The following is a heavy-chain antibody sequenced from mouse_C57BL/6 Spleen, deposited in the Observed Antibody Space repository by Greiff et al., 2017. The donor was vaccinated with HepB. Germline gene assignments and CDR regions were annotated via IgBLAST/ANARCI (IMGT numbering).Heavy chain of an antibody. Sequence: VQLQQSGPELVKPGASVKISCKASGYTFTDYYMNWVKQSHGKSLEWIGDINPNNGGTSYNQKFKGKATLTVDKSSSTAYMELRSLTSEDSAVYYCARRDGYDVYYFDYWGQGTTLTVSS. CDR3: ARRDGYDVYYFDY. CDR2: INPNNGGT. V-gene: IGHV1-26*01. CDR1: GYTFTDYY. D-gene: IGHD2-2*01. J-gene: IGHJ2*01.